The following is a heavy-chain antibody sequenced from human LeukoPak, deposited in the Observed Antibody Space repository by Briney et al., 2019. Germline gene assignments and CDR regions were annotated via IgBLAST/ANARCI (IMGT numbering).Heavy chain of an antibody. CDR1: GFTFSDSY. CDR2: ISGSGSDM. D-gene: IGHD2/OR15-2a*01. CDR3: STDPRLIIY. J-gene: IGHJ4*01. V-gene: IGHV3-11*01. Sequence: GGSLRLSCAASGFTFSDSYMTWIRQTAGKGLEWLAYISGSGSDMYYADSVKGRFTISRDNAKNSLYLQMNSLRPDDTALYYCSTDPRLIIYWGHGTLVTVSS.